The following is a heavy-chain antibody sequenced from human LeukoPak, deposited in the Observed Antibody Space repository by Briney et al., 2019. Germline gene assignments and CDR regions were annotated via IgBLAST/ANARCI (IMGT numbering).Heavy chain of an antibody. CDR2: IYYSGST. CDR1: GGSFSGYY. CDR3: ARDEGSGWYYFDY. J-gene: IGHJ4*02. V-gene: IGHV4-59*01. Sequence: PSETLSLTCAVYGGSFSGYYWSWIRQPPGKGLEWIGYIYYSGSTNYNPSLKSRVTISVDTSKNQFSLKLTSVTAADTAVYYCARDEGSGWYYFDYWGQGTLVTVSS. D-gene: IGHD6-19*01.